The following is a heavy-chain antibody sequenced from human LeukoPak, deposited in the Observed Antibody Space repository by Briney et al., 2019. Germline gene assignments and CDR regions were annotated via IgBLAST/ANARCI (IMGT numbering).Heavy chain of an antibody. J-gene: IGHJ5*02. CDR1: GGTFSSYA. V-gene: IGHV1-69*05. CDR2: IIPIFGTA. CDR3: ARVTDIPNWFDP. Sequence: SVKVSCKASGGTFSSYAISWVRQAPGQGLEWMGGIIPIFGTANYAQKFQGRVTITTDESTGTAYMELSSLRSEDTAVYYCARVTDIPNWFDPWGQGTLVTVSS.